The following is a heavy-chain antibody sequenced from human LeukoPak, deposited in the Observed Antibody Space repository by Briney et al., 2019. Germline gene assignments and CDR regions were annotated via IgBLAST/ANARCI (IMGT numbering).Heavy chain of an antibody. V-gene: IGHV1-2*02. CDR2: INPNSGGT. CDR1: GYTFTGYS. D-gene: IGHD1-26*01. Sequence: ASVKVSCKASGYTFTGYSMHWGRQAPGQGLEWMGWINPNSGGTDYAQKFQGRVTMTRDTSISTAYMELSRLRSDDTAVYYCARDRTPNRGGTYYYYFDYWGQGTLVTVSS. CDR3: ARDRTPNRGGTYYYYFDY. J-gene: IGHJ4*02.